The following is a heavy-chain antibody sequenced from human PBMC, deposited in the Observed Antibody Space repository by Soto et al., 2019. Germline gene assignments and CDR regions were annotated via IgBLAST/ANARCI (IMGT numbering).Heavy chain of an antibody. CDR3: ARQRYDILTGYHYYFDY. Sequence: SETLSLTCTVSGGSISSGGYYWSWIRQHPGKGLEWIGYIYYSGSTNYNPSLKSRVTISVDTSKNQFSLKLSSVTAADTAVYYCARQRYDILTGYHYYFDYWGQGTLVTVSS. CDR1: GGSISSGGYY. J-gene: IGHJ4*02. V-gene: IGHV4-61*08. CDR2: IYYSGST. D-gene: IGHD3-9*01.